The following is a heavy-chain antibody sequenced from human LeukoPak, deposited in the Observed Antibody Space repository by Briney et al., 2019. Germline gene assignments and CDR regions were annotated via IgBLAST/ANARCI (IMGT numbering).Heavy chain of an antibody. V-gene: IGHV3-23*01. CDR2: ISGSGGST. J-gene: IGHJ4*02. Sequence: QSGGSLRLSCAASGFTFSSYAMSWVRQAPGKGLEWVSAISGSGGSTYYADSVKGRFTISRDNSKNTLYLQMNSLRAEDTAVYYCAKDGKTYYDILTGPIRGYYFDYWGQGTLVTVSS. CDR3: AKDGKTYYDILTGPIRGYYFDY. CDR1: GFTFSSYA. D-gene: IGHD3-9*01.